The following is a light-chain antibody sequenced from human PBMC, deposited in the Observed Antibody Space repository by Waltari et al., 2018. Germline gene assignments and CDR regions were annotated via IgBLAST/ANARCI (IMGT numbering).Light chain of an antibody. J-gene: IGLJ2*01. CDR3: ISYTSTTTYVV. V-gene: IGLV2-14*03. CDR2: DVN. Sequence: QSALTQPASVSASPGQSITIPCTGTSGDVGGYDHVSWYQQHPGKAPHLIIYDVNKRPSGVSHRFSASKSGNTASLTIFGLQAEDEADYYCISYTSTTTYVVVGGGTKLTVL. CDR1: SGDVGGYDH.